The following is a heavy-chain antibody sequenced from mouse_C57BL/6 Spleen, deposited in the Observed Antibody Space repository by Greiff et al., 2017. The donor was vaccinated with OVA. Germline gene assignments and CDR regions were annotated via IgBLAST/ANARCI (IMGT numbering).Heavy chain of an antibody. V-gene: IGHV1-22*01. CDR2: INPNNGGT. J-gene: IGHJ3*01. D-gene: IGHD2-4*01. CDR1: GYTFTDYN. CDR3: ARPYYYDYDQFAY. Sequence: EVQLPPSGPELVQPGASVTMSCKASGYTFTDYNMHWVKQSHGKSLEWIGYINPNNGGTSYNQKFKGKATLTVNKSSSTAYMELRSLTSEDSAVYYCARPYYYDYDQFAYRGQGTLVTVSA.